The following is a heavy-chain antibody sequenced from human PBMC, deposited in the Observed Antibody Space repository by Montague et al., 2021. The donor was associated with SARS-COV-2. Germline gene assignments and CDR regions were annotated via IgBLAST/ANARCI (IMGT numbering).Heavy chain of an antibody. CDR2: ISYSGST. Sequence: SETLSLTCTVSGGSISGYCWSWIRQTPGKGLEWIGYISYSGSTNYSPSLESRVTIFLDTSKNQFSLKLSSVTAADTAVYFCARDLYDSAGYLRDAFDIWGQGTMVTVSS. V-gene: IGHV4-59*13. D-gene: IGHD3-22*01. J-gene: IGHJ3*02. CDR1: GGSISGYC. CDR3: ARDLYDSAGYLRDAFDI.